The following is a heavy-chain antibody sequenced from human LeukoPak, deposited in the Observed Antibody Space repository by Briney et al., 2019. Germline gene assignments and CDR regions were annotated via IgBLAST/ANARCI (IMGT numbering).Heavy chain of an antibody. CDR2: INHSGST. CDR1: GGSISTYY. J-gene: IGHJ4*02. D-gene: IGHD6-19*01. V-gene: IGHV4-34*01. Sequence: SETLPLTCTVSGGSISTYYWSWIRQPPGKGLEWIGEINHSGSTNYNPSLKSRVTISVDTSKNQFSLKLSSVTAADTAVYYCARVGGGWYYFDYWGQGTLVTVSS. CDR3: ARVGGGWYYFDY.